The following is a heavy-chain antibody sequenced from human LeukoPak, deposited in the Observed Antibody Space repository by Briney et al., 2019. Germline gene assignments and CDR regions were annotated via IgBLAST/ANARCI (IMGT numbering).Heavy chain of an antibody. CDR2: ISAYNGNT. J-gene: IGHJ4*02. D-gene: IGHD5-24*01. CDR1: GCTFTSYG. V-gene: IGHV1-18*01. CDR3: ARVHRYNPYYFDY. Sequence: ASVKVSCKASGCTFTSYGINWVRQALGQGLEWMGWISAYNGNTNYAQNLQGRVTMTTDTSTSTAYMELRSLRSDDTAVYYCARVHRYNPYYFDYWGQGTLVTVSS.